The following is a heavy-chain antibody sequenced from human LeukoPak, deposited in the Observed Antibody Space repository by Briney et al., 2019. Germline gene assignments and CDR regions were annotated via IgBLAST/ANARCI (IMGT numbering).Heavy chain of an antibody. Sequence: PSETLSLTCTVSGGSISSGGYYWSWIRQPPGKGLEWIGYIYHSGSTYYNPSLKSRVTISVDRSKNQFSLKLSSVTAADTAVYYCARVVPAAIRHLDAFDIWGQGTMVTVSS. CDR2: IYHSGST. CDR3: ARVVPAAIRHLDAFDI. D-gene: IGHD2-2*01. CDR1: GGSISSGGYY. J-gene: IGHJ3*02. V-gene: IGHV4-30-2*01.